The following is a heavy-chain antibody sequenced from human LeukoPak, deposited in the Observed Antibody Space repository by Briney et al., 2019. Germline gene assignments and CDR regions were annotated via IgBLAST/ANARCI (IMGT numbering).Heavy chain of an antibody. J-gene: IGHJ6*02. CDR1: GGSSSGYY. V-gene: IGHV4-34*01. D-gene: IGHD1-7*01. Sequence: SETLSLTCAVYGGSSSGYYWSWIRQPPGKGLEWIGEINHSGSTNYNPSLKSRVTISVDTSKNQFSLKLSSVTAADTAVYYCARGPWNWNYRRYYGMDVWGQGTTVTVSS. CDR2: INHSGST. CDR3: ARGPWNWNYRRYYGMDV.